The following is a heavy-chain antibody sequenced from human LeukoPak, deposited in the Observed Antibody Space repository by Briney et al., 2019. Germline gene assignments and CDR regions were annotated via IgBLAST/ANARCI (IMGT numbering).Heavy chain of an antibody. D-gene: IGHD2-15*01. CDR3: ARDYSRYYFDY. J-gene: IGHJ4*02. V-gene: IGHV4-31*03. CDR2: ISYSGST. CDR1: TGSIRGDGYY. Sequence: SETLSLTCTVSTGSIRGDGYYWSWIRQHPGKGLEWIGYISYSGSTYYNPSLKSRVTISEDTSKNQFSLKLSSVTAADTAVYYCARDYSRYYFDYWGQGTLVAVSS.